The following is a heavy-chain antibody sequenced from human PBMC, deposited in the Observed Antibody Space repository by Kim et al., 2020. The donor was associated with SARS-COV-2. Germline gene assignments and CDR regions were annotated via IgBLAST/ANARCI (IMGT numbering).Heavy chain of an antibody. CDR3: ARTSGSYELDY. D-gene: IGHD1-26*01. Sequence: TNYIPSIKSRVTISVDTYKNQFSLKLSSVTAADTAVYYCARTSGSYELDYWGQGTLVTVSS. CDR2: T. J-gene: IGHJ4*02. V-gene: IGHV4-34*01.